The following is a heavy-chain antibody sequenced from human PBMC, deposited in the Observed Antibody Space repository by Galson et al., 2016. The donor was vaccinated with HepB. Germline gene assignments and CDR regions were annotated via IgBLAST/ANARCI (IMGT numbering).Heavy chain of an antibody. D-gene: IGHD1-26*01. CDR3: AKVEWELPLPHY. CDR2: IWYDGSKK. V-gene: IGHV3-33*06. Sequence: LRLSCAASGFTFSTCGMHWVRQAPGKGLEWVAVIWYDGSKKYYADSVKGRFTISRDNSNNTLYLQMNSLRAEDTAVYYCAKVEWELPLPHYWGQGTLVTVSS. J-gene: IGHJ4*02. CDR1: GFTFSTCG.